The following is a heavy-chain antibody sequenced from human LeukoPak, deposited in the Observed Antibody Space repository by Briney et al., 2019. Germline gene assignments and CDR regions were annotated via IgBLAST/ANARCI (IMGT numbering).Heavy chain of an antibody. V-gene: IGHV4-30-4*01. D-gene: IGHD4-17*01. CDR3: ARYGDYHFDY. CDR2: IYYSGST. J-gene: IGHJ4*02. CDR1: GGSISSGDYY. Sequence: SETLSLTCTVSGGSISSGDYYWSWIRQPPGKGLEWIGYIYYSGSTYYNPSLKSRVTISVDTSKNQFSLKLSSVTVAGTAVYYCARYGDYHFDYWGQGTLVTVSS.